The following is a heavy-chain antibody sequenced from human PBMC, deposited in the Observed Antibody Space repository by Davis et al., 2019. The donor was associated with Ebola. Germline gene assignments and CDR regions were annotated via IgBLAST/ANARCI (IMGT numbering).Heavy chain of an antibody. D-gene: IGHD5/OR15-5a*01. V-gene: IGHV4-59*01. CDR1: GGSISTYY. Sequence: MPSETLSLTCTVSGGSISTYYWSWIRQPPGKGLEWIGYIYYSGSANYNPSLKSRVTISVDTSKNQLSLNLSSVTAADTAVYYCARDTVSTITHDSFDIWGQGTMVTVSS. CDR2: IYYSGSA. J-gene: IGHJ3*02. CDR3: ARDTVSTITHDSFDI.